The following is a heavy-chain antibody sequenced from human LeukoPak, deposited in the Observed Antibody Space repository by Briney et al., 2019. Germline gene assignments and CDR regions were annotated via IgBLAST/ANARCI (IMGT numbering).Heavy chain of an antibody. CDR1: GGSISSYY. V-gene: IGHV4-59*01. J-gene: IGHJ6*03. D-gene: IGHD3-22*01. Sequence: SGTLSLTCTVSGGSISSYYWSWIRQPPGKGLEWIGYIYYSGSTYYNPSLRSRVTISVDTSKNQFSLKLSSVTAADTAVYYCARSSEGRYYYDSSGFSYYYYYMDVWGKGTTVTISS. CDR3: ARSSEGRYYYDSSGFSYYYYYMDV. CDR2: IYYSGST.